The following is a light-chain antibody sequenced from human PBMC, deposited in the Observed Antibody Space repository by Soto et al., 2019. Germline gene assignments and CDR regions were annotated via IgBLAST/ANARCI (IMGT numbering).Light chain of an antibody. CDR2: GAS. V-gene: IGKV3-20*01. CDR1: QSVSSSY. CDR3: QQYANSPGT. J-gene: IGKJ1*01. Sequence: EIVLTQSPGTLSLSPGERATLSCRASQSVSSSYLAWYQQKPGQAPRLLIYGASSRATGIQDRFSGSGSGTDFNLTISRLEPEDFAVYYCQQYANSPGTFGQGTKVEIK.